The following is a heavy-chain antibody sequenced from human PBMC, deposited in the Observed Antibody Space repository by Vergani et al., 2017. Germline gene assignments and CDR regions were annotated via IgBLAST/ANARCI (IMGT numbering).Heavy chain of an antibody. D-gene: IGHD2-15*01. CDR1: GGTSSNYA. V-gene: IGHV1-69*01. CDR3: ARVIDCSGGSCYSGMKF. J-gene: IGHJ4*02. CDR2: VLPMFNIA. Sequence: QVQLVQSGAEVKKPGSSVRVSCKSSGGTSSNYAISWVRQAPGQGLEWMGGVLPMFNIANYAQKFQGKVTIIADESTSTVYMDLNSLRSEDTAVYYCARVIDCSGGSCYSGMKFWGQGTLVTVSS.